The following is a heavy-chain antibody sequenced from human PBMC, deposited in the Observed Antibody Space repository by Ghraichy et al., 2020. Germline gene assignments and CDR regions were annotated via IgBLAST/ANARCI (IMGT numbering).Heavy chain of an antibody. CDR2: IYSDGST. V-gene: IGHV3-53*01. J-gene: IGHJ4*02. Sequence: GESLNISCAASGFTVSSKHMSWVRQAPGKGLEWVSGIYSDGSTYYAASVKGRFTISRDNPKNTVYLQMNSLRAEDTAVYYCASDSSGSYEYWGQGTLVTVSS. D-gene: IGHD1-26*01. CDR3: ASDSSGSYEY. CDR1: GFTVSSKH.